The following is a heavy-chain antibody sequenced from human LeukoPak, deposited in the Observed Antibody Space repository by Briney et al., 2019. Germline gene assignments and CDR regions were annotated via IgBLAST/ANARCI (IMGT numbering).Heavy chain of an antibody. CDR2: INDSGGST. CDR1: GFTFSSYA. Sequence: GGSLRLSCAASGFTFSSYAMTWVRQAPGKGLEWVSGINDSGGSTYYADSVKGRFTISRDNSKNTLYLQMSSLRAEDTAVYYCAKDLDIVVPRAFDYWGQGTLVTVSS. D-gene: IGHD2-15*01. CDR3: AKDLDIVVPRAFDY. V-gene: IGHV3-23*01. J-gene: IGHJ4*02.